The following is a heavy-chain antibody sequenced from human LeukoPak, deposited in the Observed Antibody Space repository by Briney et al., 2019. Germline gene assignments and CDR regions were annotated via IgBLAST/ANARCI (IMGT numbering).Heavy chain of an antibody. J-gene: IGHJ3*02. Sequence: ASVKVSCKVSGSIFSELSIHWVRQAHGKGLEWMGSSDPGNGAKVHAHTFQGRVTMTEDTSSDTAYMRLSSLRSEDTAVYYCARARWFVHAFDIWGQGTMVTVSS. CDR2: SDPGNGAK. D-gene: IGHD3-10*01. CDR1: GSIFSELS. CDR3: ARARWFVHAFDI. V-gene: IGHV1-24*01.